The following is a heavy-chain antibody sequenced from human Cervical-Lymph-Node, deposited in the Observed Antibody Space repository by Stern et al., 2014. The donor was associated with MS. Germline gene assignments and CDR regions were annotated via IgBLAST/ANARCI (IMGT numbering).Heavy chain of an antibody. CDR2: LSSSGGRT. J-gene: IGHJ4*02. CDR1: RFTFSSYA. Sequence: EVQLEESGGGLVQPEGSLRLSCAASRFTFSSYAMSWVRQAPGKGLEWGSGLSSSGGRTYYADSVKGRFTISRDNSKTTLYLQMNSLRAEDTAVYYCARISLWGSYHFDFWGQGTLVTVSS. D-gene: IGHD3-16*01. CDR3: ARISLWGSYHFDF. V-gene: IGHV3-23*04.